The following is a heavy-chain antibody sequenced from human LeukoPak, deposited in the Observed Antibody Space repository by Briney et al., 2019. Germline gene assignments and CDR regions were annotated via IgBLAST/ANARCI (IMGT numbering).Heavy chain of an antibody. CDR3: ARDWGVGGYSYGNAFDI. V-gene: IGHV1-69*04. J-gene: IGHJ3*02. CDR2: IIPILGIA. CDR1: GGTFSSYT. Sequence: EASVKVSCTASGGTFSSYTISWVRQAPGQGLEWMGRIIPILGIANYAQKFQGRVTITADKSTSTAYMELSSLRSEDTAVYYCARDWGVGGYSYGNAFDIWVQGTMVTVS. D-gene: IGHD5-18*01.